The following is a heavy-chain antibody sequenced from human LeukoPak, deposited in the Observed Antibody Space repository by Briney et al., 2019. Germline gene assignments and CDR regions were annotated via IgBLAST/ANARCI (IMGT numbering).Heavy chain of an antibody. Sequence: SETLSLTCAVYGGSFSGYYWSWIRQPPGKGLEWIGEINHSGSTNYNPSLKSRVTISVDTSKNQFSLRLSSVTAADTAVYYCARVGRHYYGSGSYYNRHLNWFDPWGQGTLVTVSS. J-gene: IGHJ5*02. CDR1: GGSFSGYY. D-gene: IGHD3-10*01. V-gene: IGHV4-34*01. CDR3: ARVGRHYYGSGSYYNRHLNWFDP. CDR2: INHSGST.